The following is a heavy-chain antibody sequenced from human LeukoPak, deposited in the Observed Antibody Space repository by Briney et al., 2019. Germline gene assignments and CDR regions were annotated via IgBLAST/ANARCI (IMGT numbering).Heavy chain of an antibody. CDR2: AQYSGNT. CDR3: AKQTPSTRDWYFDL. CDR1: GGSISSHY. V-gene: IGHV4-59*11. D-gene: IGHD2-2*01. Sequence: SETLSLTCTVSGGSISSHYWSWIRQPPGKGLEWIGYAQYSGNTNYNPSLKSRVTISVDTSKSQVSLKLRSVTAADTAVYYCAKQTPSTRDWYFDLWGRGTLVTVSS. J-gene: IGHJ2*01.